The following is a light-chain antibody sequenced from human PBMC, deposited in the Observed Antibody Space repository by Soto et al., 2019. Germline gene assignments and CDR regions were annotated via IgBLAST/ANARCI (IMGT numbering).Light chain of an antibody. J-gene: IGKJ5*01. CDR3: QQSYSTLSIT. Sequence: DIQMTPSQSSLSASVGDRVNITCRASQSISSYLNWYQQRPGKAPKLLIYAASSLQSGVPSRFSGSGSGTDFTLTISSLQPEDFATYYCQQSYSTLSITFGQGTRLANK. V-gene: IGKV1-39*01. CDR1: QSISSY. CDR2: AAS.